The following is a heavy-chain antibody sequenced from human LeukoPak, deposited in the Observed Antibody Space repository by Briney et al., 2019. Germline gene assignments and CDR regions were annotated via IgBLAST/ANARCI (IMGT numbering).Heavy chain of an antibody. V-gene: IGHV1-69*05. D-gene: IGHD6-19*01. Sequence: ASVKVSCKASGGTFSSYAISWVRQAPGQGLEWMGRIIPIFGTANYAQKFQGRVTITTDESTSTAYMELSSLRSEDTAVYYCARDKVKQWPNYAFDIWGQGTMVTVSS. CDR3: ARDKVKQWPNYAFDI. CDR1: GGTFSSYA. CDR2: IIPIFGTA. J-gene: IGHJ3*02.